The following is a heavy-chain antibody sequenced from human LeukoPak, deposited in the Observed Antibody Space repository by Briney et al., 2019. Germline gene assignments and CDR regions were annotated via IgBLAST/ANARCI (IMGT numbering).Heavy chain of an antibody. J-gene: IGHJ4*02. CDR1: GGSISNYY. Sequence: PSETLSLTRTVSGGSISNYYWSWIRQSPEKGLEWIRYIHDSGSTNYNPSLKSRVTISVDTSKNQFSLKLSSVTAADTAVYYCARLDAAAGRYLQFFYWGQGTLVTVSS. CDR3: ARLDAAAGRYLQFFY. D-gene: IGHD5-24*01. V-gene: IGHV4-59*08. CDR2: IHDSGST.